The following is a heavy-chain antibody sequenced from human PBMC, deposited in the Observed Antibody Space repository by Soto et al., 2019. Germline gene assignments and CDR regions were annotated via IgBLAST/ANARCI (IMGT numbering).Heavy chain of an antibody. Sequence: SETLSLTCTVSGGSISSYRWSWIRQPAGKGLEWIGRLNTYGNTHYNPSLKSRVTVSVDTSRNQFFPTLRSVTAADSAVYHCGRESGETWDYEASWGQGTPVTVSS. CDR2: LNTYGNT. CDR3: GRESGETWDYEAS. CDR1: GGSISSYR. V-gene: IGHV4-4*07. J-gene: IGHJ5*02. D-gene: IGHD1-7*01.